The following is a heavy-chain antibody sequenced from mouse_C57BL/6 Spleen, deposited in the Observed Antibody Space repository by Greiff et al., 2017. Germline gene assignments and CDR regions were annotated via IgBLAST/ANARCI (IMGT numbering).Heavy chain of an antibody. J-gene: IGHJ2*01. D-gene: IGHD6-2*01. CDR1: GFTFSSYG. V-gene: IGHV5-6*01. CDR2: ISSGGSYT. CDR3: ARLGESYFDY. Sequence: VQLKESGGDLVKPGGSLKLSCAASGFTFSSYGMSWVRQTPDKRLEWVATISSGGSYTYYPDSVKGRFTISRDNAKNTLYLQMSSLKSEDTAMYYCARLGESYFDYWGQGTTLTVSS.